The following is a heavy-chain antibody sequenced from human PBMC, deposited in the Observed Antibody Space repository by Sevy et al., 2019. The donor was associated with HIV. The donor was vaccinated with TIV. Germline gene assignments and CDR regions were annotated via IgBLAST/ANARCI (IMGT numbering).Heavy chain of an antibody. CDR3: ARVGRGYCSGGSCYQQPRLDFDY. Sequence: ASVKVSCKASGYTFTSYDINWVRQATGQGLEWMGWMNPNSGNTGYAQKFQGRVTMTRNTSISIAYMELSSLRSEDTAVYYCARVGRGYCSGGSCYQQPRLDFDYWGQGTLVTVSS. D-gene: IGHD2-15*01. CDR2: MNPNSGNT. J-gene: IGHJ4*02. CDR1: GYTFTSYD. V-gene: IGHV1-8*01.